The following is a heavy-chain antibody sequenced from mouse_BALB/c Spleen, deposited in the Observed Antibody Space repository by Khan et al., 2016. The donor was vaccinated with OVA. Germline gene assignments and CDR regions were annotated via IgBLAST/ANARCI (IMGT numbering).Heavy chain of an antibody. CDR3: TRGDPGSLDD. Sequence: QVQLQQPGAELVRPGASVKLSCQASGYTFTNHWINWVKQRPGQGLEWIGNIYPSDSYTNYNHQFKDKATLTVDKSSSAAYMQLSSPTSEDAAVDYCTRGDPGSLDDWGQGTTRTVSS. CDR1: GYTFTNHW. D-gene: IGHD2-13*01. J-gene: IGHJ2*01. V-gene: IGHV1-69*02. CDR2: IYPSDSYT.